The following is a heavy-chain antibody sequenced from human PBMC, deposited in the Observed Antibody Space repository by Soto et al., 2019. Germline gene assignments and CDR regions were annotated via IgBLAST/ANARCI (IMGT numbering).Heavy chain of an antibody. V-gene: IGHV1-3*01. J-gene: IGHJ5*02. D-gene: IGHD4-17*01. Sequence: QVQLVQSGAEVKKPGASVKVSCKASGYTFTSYAMHWVRQDPGQRLEWMGWINAGNGNTKYSQKFQGRVTITRDTSASTAYMDLSSLRSEDTAVYYCARGYGGYFHWFDPWGQGTLVTVSS. CDR3: ARGYGGYFHWFDP. CDR2: INAGNGNT. CDR1: GYTFTSYA.